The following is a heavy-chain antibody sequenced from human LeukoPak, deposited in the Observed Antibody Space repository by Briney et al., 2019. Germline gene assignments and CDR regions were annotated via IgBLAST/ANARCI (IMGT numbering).Heavy chain of an antibody. CDR3: ARGRIVGANDAFDI. CDR1: GGSFSGYY. V-gene: IGHV4-34*01. Sequence: SETLSLTCAVYGGSFSGYYWSWIRQPPGKGLEWIGEINHSGSTNYNPSLKSRVTISVDTSKNQFSLKLSSVTAADTAVYYCARGRIVGANDAFDIWGQGTVVTVSS. J-gene: IGHJ3*02. D-gene: IGHD1-26*01. CDR2: INHSGST.